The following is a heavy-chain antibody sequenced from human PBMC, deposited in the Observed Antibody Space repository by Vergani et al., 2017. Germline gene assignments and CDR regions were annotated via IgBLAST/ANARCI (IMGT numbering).Heavy chain of an antibody. D-gene: IGHD2-8*01. CDR1: GFSLTTGGEG. CDR2: VYWNDDE. CDR3: GSGTSGHMATPYLYS. Sequence: QITLRESGPTLVKPTQTLTLTCTFSGFSLTTGGEGLGWIRQPPGRALEWLAFVYWNDDERYSPSLKSRVTITKDTSKNEVILTMATMDPVDTDTYYCGSGTSGHMATPYLYSWGQGVLVTVSS. V-gene: IGHV2-5*01. J-gene: IGHJ4*02.